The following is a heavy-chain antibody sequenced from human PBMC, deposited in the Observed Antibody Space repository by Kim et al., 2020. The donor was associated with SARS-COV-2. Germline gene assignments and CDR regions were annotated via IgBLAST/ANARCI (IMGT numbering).Heavy chain of an antibody. CDR1: GGSFSGYY. Sequence: SETLSLTFAVYGGSFSGYYWSWIRQPPGKGLEWIGEINHSGSTNYNPSLKSRVTISVDTSKNQFSLKLSSVTAADTAVYYCARRGYSSSWYGEGFDYWGQGTLVTVSS. D-gene: IGHD6-13*01. CDR3: ARRGYSSSWYGEGFDY. J-gene: IGHJ4*02. V-gene: IGHV4-34*01. CDR2: INHSGST.